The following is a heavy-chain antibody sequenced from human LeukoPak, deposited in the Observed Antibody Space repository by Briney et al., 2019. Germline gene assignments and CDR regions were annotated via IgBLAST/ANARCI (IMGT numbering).Heavy chain of an antibody. J-gene: IGHJ4*02. CDR3: ARGYCSSTSCSYFDY. V-gene: IGHV1-69*05. Sequence: SVKVSCKASGGTFSSYAISWVRQAPGQGLEWMGGIIPIFGTANYAQKFQGKVTITTDESTSTAYMELSSLRSEDTAVYYCARGYCSSTSCSYFDYWGQGTLVTVSS. CDR2: IIPIFGTA. CDR1: GGTFSSYA. D-gene: IGHD2-2*01.